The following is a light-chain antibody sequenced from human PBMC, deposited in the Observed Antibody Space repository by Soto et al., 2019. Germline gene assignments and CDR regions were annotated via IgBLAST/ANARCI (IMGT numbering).Light chain of an antibody. CDR3: QSYDSSLSGSRV. CDR2: GNS. CDR1: GSNIGAGYD. J-gene: IGLJ3*02. V-gene: IGLV1-40*01. Sequence: QSVLTQPPSVSGAPGQRVTISCTGSGSNIGAGYDVHWYQHLTGSAPKLLIYGNSNRPSGVPDRFSGSRSGTSASLAITGLEAEDEADYYCQSYDSSLSGSRVFGGGTKLTVL.